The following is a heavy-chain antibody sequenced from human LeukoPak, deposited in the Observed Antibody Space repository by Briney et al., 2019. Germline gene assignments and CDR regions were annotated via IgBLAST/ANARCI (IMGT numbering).Heavy chain of an antibody. V-gene: IGHV3-23*01. CDR2: ISNSGDKT. CDR1: GFTFSRFV. D-gene: IGHD4-17*01. J-gene: IGHJ3*02. CDR3: ASRYIYGDFGRLDAFDI. Sequence: GGSLRLSCAVSGFTFSRFVMSWVRQAPGKGLGWVSSISNSGDKTFYADSVKGRFTISRDNSKNTPYLQMNSQRAEDTAVYYCASRYIYGDFGRLDAFDIWGQGTMVTVS.